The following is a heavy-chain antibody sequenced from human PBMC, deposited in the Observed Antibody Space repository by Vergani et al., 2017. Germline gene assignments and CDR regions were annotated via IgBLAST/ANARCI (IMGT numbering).Heavy chain of an antibody. V-gene: IGHV1-46*03. CDR1: GYTFTSYG. CDR3: ARDRRKWELLVADFDY. CDR2: INPSGGST. Sequence: QVQLVQSGAEVKKPGASVKVSCKASGYTFTSYGISWVRQAPGQGLEWMGIINPSGGSTSYAQKFQGRVTMTRDTSTSTVYMELSSLRSEDTAVYYCARDRRKWELLVADFDYWGQGTLVTVSS. D-gene: IGHD1-26*01. J-gene: IGHJ4*02.